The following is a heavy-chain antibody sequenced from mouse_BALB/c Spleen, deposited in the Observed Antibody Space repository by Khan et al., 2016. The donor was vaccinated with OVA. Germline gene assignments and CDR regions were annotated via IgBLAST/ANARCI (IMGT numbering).Heavy chain of an antibody. V-gene: IGHV5-6*01. D-gene: IGHD4-1*01. J-gene: IGHJ3*01. CDR2: ISSGCDYT. Sequence: EVELVESGGDLVKPGGSLKLSCAASGFTFSSYSMSWVRQTPDKRLEWVASISSGCDYTYYPDSVKGRFTISRDIAKNTLYLQMSDLKSEDTAMYYWAGNLTGAFEYWGQGTLVTVSA. CDR1: GFTFSSYS. CDR3: AGNLTGAFEY.